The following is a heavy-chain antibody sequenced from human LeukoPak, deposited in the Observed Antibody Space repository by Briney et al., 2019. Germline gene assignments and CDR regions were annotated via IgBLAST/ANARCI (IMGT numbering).Heavy chain of an antibody. D-gene: IGHD3-22*01. Sequence: SETLSLTCTVSGGSISSYYWSWIRQPAGKGLEWIGRIYTSGSTKYNPSLKSRVTMSVDTTKNQFSLKLSSVTAADTAVYYCARGSYDSSGYALDYWGQGTLVTVSS. CDR3: ARGSYDSSGYALDY. V-gene: IGHV4-4*07. CDR1: GGSISSYY. CDR2: IYTSGST. J-gene: IGHJ4*02.